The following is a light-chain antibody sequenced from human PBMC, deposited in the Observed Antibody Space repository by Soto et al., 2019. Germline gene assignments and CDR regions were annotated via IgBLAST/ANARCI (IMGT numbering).Light chain of an antibody. Sequence: DIVMTQSPDSLAVSLGERATINCKSSQSVLFSSNNRNYLAWYQQKPGQPPKLLIYWASTRESGVPDRFSGSGSGTDFTLTISSLQAEDVAVYHCHQYYSPPWTFGQGTKVEIK. CDR2: WAS. CDR1: QSVLFSSNNRNY. CDR3: HQYYSPPWT. J-gene: IGKJ1*01. V-gene: IGKV4-1*01.